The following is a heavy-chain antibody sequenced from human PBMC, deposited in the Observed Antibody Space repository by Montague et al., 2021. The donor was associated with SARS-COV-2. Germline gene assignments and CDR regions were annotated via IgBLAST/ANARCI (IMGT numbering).Heavy chain of an antibody. D-gene: IGHD2-21*02. CDR3: AREVVHVDVLTDIPKILYYGLDV. CDR2: IYSTGDT. Sequence: TLSLICTVSGGAINRGDYYWTWIRQPPGKGLEWIGNIYSTGDTSYSPSLKGRVGISLDTSKNQVSLNLRSVAAADTAVYYCAREVVHVDVLTDIPKILYYGLDVWGQGTTVVVSS. CDR1: GGAINRGDYY. V-gene: IGHV4-30-4*08. J-gene: IGHJ6*02.